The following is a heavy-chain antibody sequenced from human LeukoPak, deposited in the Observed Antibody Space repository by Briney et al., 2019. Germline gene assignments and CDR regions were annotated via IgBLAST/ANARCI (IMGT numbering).Heavy chain of an antibody. V-gene: IGHV3-23*01. CDR1: GFTFSSYA. CDR2: ISGSGGST. Sequence: SGGSLRLSCAASGFTFSSYAMSWVRQAPGKGLEWVSAISGSGGSTYYADSVKGRFTISRDNSKNTLYLQMNSLRAEDTAVYYCASNPADIVVVVAATDYWGQGTLVTVSS. CDR3: ASNPADIVVVVAATDY. D-gene: IGHD2-15*01. J-gene: IGHJ4*02.